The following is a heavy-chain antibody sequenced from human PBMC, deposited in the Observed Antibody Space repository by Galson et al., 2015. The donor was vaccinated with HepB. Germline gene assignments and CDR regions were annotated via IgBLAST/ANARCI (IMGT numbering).Heavy chain of an antibody. CDR1: GFTYSSYA. J-gene: IGHJ4*02. D-gene: IGHD6-13*01. CDR2: ISYDGRNQ. CDR3: VRLTLAEGFDY. V-gene: IGHV3-30*04. Sequence: SLRLSCAASGFTYSSYAMHWVRQAPGKGLQWVAVISYDGRNQYYADSVKGRFTIFRDNSKNTLYLQMNSLRAEDTAVYYCVRLTLAEGFDYWGRGTLVTVSS.